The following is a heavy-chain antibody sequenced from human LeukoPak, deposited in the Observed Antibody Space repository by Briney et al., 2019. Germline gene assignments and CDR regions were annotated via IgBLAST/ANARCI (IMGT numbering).Heavy chain of an antibody. CDR2: FDPEDGEK. J-gene: IGHJ4*02. D-gene: IGHD2-15*01. CDR1: GYTLTELS. Sequence: ASVKVSCKVSGYTLTELSMHWVRQAPGKGLEWMGGFDPEDGEKVYAQKFQGGLTMTEDTSTDTAYMELSSLRSDDTAVYYCATDPVGYCSANGCYSVDYWGQGTLVTVSS. V-gene: IGHV1-24*01. CDR3: ATDPVGYCSANGCYSVDY.